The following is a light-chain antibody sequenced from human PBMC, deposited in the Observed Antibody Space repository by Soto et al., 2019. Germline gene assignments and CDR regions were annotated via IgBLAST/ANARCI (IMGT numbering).Light chain of an antibody. CDR3: QQANSFPRT. CDR2: AAS. Sequence: DIQMTQSPSSVSASVGDRATITCRASQGITSWLAWYQQKPGKAPKLLIYAASTLQTGGASRFSGSGSGTDFTLPISSLQPEDFATYYSQQANSFPRTFGQGTKVDIK. V-gene: IGKV1-12*01. J-gene: IGKJ1*01. CDR1: QGITSW.